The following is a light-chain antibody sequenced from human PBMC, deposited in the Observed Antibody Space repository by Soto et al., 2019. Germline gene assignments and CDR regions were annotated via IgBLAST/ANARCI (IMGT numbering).Light chain of an antibody. Sequence: DIEMTQSPSSLSASVGDRVTIPCQASQDNSNYLNGYQQKTGRAPKLLIYDASSLESGVSSRFSGSGSGTHFTFTISSLQPDDIATYYCQQYEDFPLTFGQGTRLDIK. V-gene: IGKV1-33*01. CDR2: DAS. CDR3: QQYEDFPLT. CDR1: QDNSNY. J-gene: IGKJ5*01.